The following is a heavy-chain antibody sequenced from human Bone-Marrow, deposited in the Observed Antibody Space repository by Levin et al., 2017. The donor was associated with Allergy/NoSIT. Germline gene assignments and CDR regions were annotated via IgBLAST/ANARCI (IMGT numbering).Heavy chain of an antibody. V-gene: IGHV3-23*01. Sequence: GGSLRLSCAASGFTFSGYAMSWVRQAPGKGLEWVSAISGSGGSTYYADSVKGRFTISRDNSKNTLYLQMNSLRAEDTAVYYCAKFGDIAERWLQLNGGDNDYWGQGTLVTVSS. CDR2: ISGSGGST. CDR1: GFTFSGYA. D-gene: IGHD5-24*01. J-gene: IGHJ4*02. CDR3: AKFGDIAERWLQLNGGDNDY.